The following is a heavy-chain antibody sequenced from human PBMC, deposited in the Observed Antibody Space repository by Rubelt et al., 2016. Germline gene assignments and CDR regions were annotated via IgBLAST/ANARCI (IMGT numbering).Heavy chain of an antibody. J-gene: IGHJ4*02. D-gene: IGHD1-26*01. CDR2: IDSGAVNT. CDR3: AKDSRYSGSYWDFDY. V-gene: IGHV3-23*01. Sequence: GGSLRLSCAASGFTFSNYAMTWVRQAPGTGLEWVSAIDSGAVNTYYADSVKGRFTISRDNSKNTLYLQMNSLRAEDTAVYFCAKDSRYSGSYWDFDYWGQGTLVTVSS. CDR1: GFTFSNYA.